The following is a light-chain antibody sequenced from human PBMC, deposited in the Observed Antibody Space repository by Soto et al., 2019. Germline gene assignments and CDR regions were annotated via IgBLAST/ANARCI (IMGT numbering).Light chain of an antibody. CDR2: KAS. CDR1: QSISSW. V-gene: IGKV1-5*03. CDR3: QQYNSYSLVT. J-gene: IGKJ3*01. Sequence: DIQMTPSPSTLSASGGDRVTITCRASQSISSWLAWYQQKPGKAPKLLIYKASSLESGVPSRFSCSGSGTEFTLNISSLQPDDFATYDFQQYNSYSLVTFGPGTKVDIK.